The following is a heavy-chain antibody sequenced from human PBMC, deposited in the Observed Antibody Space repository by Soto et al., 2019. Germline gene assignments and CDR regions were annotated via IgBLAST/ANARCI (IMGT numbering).Heavy chain of an antibody. V-gene: IGHV5-51*01. Sequence: PGESLKISCKGSGYRFNNYWVGWVRQMPGKGLEWMGIIYDGDSDTRYSPSFQGQVTISADKSISAAYLQWSSLKASDTAMYYCARHLNTPMVTAYYCMDVWGQGTTVTVSS. CDR3: ARHLNTPMVTAYYCMDV. D-gene: IGHD5-18*01. CDR2: IYDGDSDT. J-gene: IGHJ6*02. CDR1: GYRFNNYW.